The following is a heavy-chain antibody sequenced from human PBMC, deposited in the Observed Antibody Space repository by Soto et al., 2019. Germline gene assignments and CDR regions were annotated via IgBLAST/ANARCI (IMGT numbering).Heavy chain of an antibody. J-gene: IGHJ3*02. CDR2: ISAYNGNT. V-gene: IGHV1-18*01. CDR1: GYTFTSYG. CDR3: AREPMRVIPPVSFDI. Sequence: ASVKVSCKASGYTFTSYGISWVRQAPGQGLEWMGWISAYNGNTNYAQKLQGRVTMTTDTSTSTAYMELRSLRSDDTAVYYCAREPMRVIPPVSFDIWGQGTMVTVSS. D-gene: IGHD3-22*01.